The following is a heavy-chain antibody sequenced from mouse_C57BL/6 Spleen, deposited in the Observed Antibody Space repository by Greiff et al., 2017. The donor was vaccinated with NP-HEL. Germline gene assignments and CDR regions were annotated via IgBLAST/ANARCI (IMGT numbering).Heavy chain of an antibody. Sequence: QVQLKESGPELVKPGASVKISCKASGYAFSSSWMNWVKQRPGKGLEWIGRIYPGDGDTNYNGKFKGKATLTADKSSSTAYMQLSSLTSEDSAVYFCARDDYDGVYYAMDYWGQGTSVTVSS. CDR3: ARDDYDGVYYAMDY. D-gene: IGHD2-4*01. CDR1: GYAFSSSW. V-gene: IGHV1-82*01. CDR2: IYPGDGDT. J-gene: IGHJ4*01.